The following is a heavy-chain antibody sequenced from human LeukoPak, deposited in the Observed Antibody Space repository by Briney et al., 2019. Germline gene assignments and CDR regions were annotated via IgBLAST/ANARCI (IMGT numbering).Heavy chain of an antibody. CDR1: GLTFSSYN. J-gene: IGHJ5*02. V-gene: IGHV3-21*01. Sequence: GGSLRLSCAASGLTFSSYNMNWVRQAPGKGLEWVSSISGSSSYIYYADSMKGRFTISRDNAKSSVYLQMNSLRAEDTAVYYCAGGYSSSWYTFDPWGQGTLVTVSS. CDR2: ISGSSSYI. CDR3: AGGYSSSWYTFDP. D-gene: IGHD6-13*01.